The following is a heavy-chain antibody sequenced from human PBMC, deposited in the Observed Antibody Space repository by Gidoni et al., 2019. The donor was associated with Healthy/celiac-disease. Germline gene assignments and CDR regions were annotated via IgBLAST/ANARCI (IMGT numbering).Heavy chain of an antibody. V-gene: IGHV3-73*02. CDR2: IRSKANSYAT. CDR3: TRLGYGDYGDYFDY. D-gene: IGHD4-17*01. CDR1: GFPFSGSA. Sequence: EVQLVESGGGLVQPGGSLKLSCAASGFPFSGSAMPWVRQASGKGLEWVGRIRSKANSYATAYAASVKGRFTISRDDSKNTAYLQMNSLKTEDTAVYYCTRLGYGDYGDYFDYWGQGTLVTVSS. J-gene: IGHJ4*02.